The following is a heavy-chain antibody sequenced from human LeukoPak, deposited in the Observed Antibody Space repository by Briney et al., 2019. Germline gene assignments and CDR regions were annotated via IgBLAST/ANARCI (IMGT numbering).Heavy chain of an antibody. Sequence: SQTLSLTCAVSGGSISSGGYSWSWIRQPPGEGLEWIGYIYHSGSTYSNPSLKSRVTISVDTSKNQFSLKLSSVTAADTAVYYCARQDYGDYVHDYWGQGTLVTVSS. J-gene: IGHJ4*02. V-gene: IGHV4-30-2*01. CDR1: GGSISSGGYS. CDR3: ARQDYGDYVHDY. D-gene: IGHD4-17*01. CDR2: IYHSGST.